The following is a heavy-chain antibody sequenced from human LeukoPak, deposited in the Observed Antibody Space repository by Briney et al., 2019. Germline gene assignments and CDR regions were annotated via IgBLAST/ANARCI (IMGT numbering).Heavy chain of an antibody. V-gene: IGHV4-39*07. J-gene: IGHJ3*02. CDR2: IYYSGST. D-gene: IGHD6-6*01. CDR1: GGSISSSSYY. CDR3: AREGHIAYSSSSYAFDI. Sequence: SETLSLTCTGSGGSISSSSYYWGWIRQPPGKGLEWIGGIYYSGSTYYNPSLKSRVTISVDTSKNQFSLKLSSVTAADTAVYYCAREGHIAYSSSSYAFDIWGQGTMVTVSS.